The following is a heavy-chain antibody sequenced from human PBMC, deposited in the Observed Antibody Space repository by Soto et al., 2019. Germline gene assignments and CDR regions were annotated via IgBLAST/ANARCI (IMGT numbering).Heavy chain of an antibody. CDR3: AREGGDSSGYYFWWYFDL. CDR1: GCTFSSYC. D-gene: IGHD3-22*01. CDR2: IKQDGSEK. Sequence: GSLRLSCAASGCTFSSYCMSWVRQAPGKGLEWVANIKQDGSEKYYVDSVKGRFTISRDNAKNSLYLQMNSLRAEDTAVHYCAREGGDSSGYYFWWYFDLWGRGTLVTVSS. J-gene: IGHJ2*01. V-gene: IGHV3-7*03.